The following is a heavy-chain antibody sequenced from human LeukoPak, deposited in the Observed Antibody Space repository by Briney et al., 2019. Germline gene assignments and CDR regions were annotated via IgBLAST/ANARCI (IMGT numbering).Heavy chain of an antibody. V-gene: IGHV4-59*01. CDR1: GGSISSYY. D-gene: IGHD3-10*01. CDR3: AKDLAHYFGSGRAFDI. Sequence: PSETLSLTCTVSGGSISSYYWSWIRQPPGKGLEWIGYIYYSGSTNYNPSLKSRVTISVDTSKNQFSLKLSSVTAADTAVNYCAKDLAHYFGSGRAFDIWGQGTMVTVSS. CDR2: IYYSGST. J-gene: IGHJ3*02.